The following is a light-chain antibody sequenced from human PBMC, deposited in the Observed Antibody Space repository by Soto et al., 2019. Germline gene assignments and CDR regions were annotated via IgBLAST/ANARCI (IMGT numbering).Light chain of an antibody. Sequence: QSVLTQPASVSGSPGQSITISCTGSGSVIGAYNYVSWYQQHPGRAPKLLIHGVTRRPSGVPDRFSGSKSGTSASLAISGLQSEDEADYYCAAWDDSLNGWVFGGGTKVTVL. V-gene: IGLV2-14*01. CDR2: GVT. CDR3: AAWDDSLNGWV. CDR1: GSVIGAYNY. J-gene: IGLJ3*02.